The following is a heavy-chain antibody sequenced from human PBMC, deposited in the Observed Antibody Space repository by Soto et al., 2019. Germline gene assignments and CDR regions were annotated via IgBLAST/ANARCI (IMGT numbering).Heavy chain of an antibody. V-gene: IGHV1-8*01. J-gene: IGHJ4*02. D-gene: IGHD2-15*01. CDR3: ATDHVLGYCSGGSCYGGSYYDHSFDY. CDR2: MNPNSGNT. CDR1: GYTFTSYD. Sequence: ASVKVSCKASGYTFTSYDINWVRQATGQGLEWMGWMNPNSGNTGYAQKFQGRVTMTRNTSISTAYMELSSLRSEDTAVYYCATDHVLGYCSGGSCYGGSYYDHSFDYWGQGTPVTVSS.